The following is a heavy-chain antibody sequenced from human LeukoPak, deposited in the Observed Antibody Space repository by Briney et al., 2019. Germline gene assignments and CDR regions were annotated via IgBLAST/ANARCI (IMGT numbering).Heavy chain of an antibody. CDR2: IYYSGST. J-gene: IGHJ5*02. CDR1: GGSISSGGYY. V-gene: IGHV4-31*03. CDR3: ARTAVAGTPYNWFDP. Sequence: SETLSLTCTVSGGSISSGGYYWSWIRQHPGKGLEWIGYIYYSGSTYYNPSLKSRVTISVDTSKNQFSLKLSSVTAADTAVYYCARTAVAGTPYNWFDPWGQGTLVTVSS. D-gene: IGHD6-19*01.